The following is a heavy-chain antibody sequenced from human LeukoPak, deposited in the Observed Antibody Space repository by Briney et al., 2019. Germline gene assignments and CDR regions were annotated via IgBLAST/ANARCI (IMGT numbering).Heavy chain of an antibody. CDR3: ARGARVLRFLEWSRPFDY. V-gene: IGHV4-34*01. CDR2: INHSGSA. Sequence: SETLSLTCAVYGGSFSGYYWSWIRQPPGKGLEWIGEINHSGSANYNPSLKSRVTISVDTSKNQFSLKLSSVTAADTAVYYCARGARVLRFLEWSRPFDYRGQGTLVTVSS. D-gene: IGHD3-3*01. J-gene: IGHJ4*02. CDR1: GGSFSGYY.